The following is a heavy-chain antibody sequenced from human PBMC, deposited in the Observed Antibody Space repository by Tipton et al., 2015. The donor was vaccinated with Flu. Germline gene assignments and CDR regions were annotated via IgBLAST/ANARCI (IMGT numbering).Heavy chain of an antibody. CDR3: ARASQKRLQPWYMDV. CDR2: IFTNGDT. V-gene: IGHV4-4*07. J-gene: IGHJ6*03. CDR1: GGSIGTYY. D-gene: IGHD4-11*01. Sequence: TLSLTCTISGGSIGTYYWSWIRRPAGKGLEWIGRIFTNGDTNYNPSLKSRVTMSVDTSKNQFSLKLNSVTAADTAVYYCARASQKRLQPWYMDVWGKGTTVTVSS.